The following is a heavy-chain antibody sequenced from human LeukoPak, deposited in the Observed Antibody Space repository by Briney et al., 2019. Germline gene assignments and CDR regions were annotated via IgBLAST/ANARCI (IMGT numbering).Heavy chain of an antibody. D-gene: IGHD1-26*01. Sequence: PGGSLRLSCAASGFTFSSSWMTWGRQAPGMGLEWVASIKDDGRDKYYVDSVKGRFTVSRDNAKNSAFLQMNSLRAEDTAVYYCARDPGRGFDYWGQGALVTVSS. CDR2: IKDDGRDK. CDR1: GFTFSSSW. V-gene: IGHV3-7*01. J-gene: IGHJ4*02. CDR3: ARDPGRGFDY.